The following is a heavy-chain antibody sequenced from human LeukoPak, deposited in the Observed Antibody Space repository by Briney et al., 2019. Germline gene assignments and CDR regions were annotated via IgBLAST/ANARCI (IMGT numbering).Heavy chain of an antibody. V-gene: IGHV1-46*01. CDR3: ARSTTPIAAAAPLDY. J-gene: IGHJ4*02. CDR1: GYTFTSYY. Sequence: ASVKVSCKASGYTFTSYYMHWVRQAPGQGLEWMGIINPSGGSTSYAQKFQGRVTMTRDTSTSTVYMELSSLRSEDTAVYYCARSTTPIAAAAPLDYWGQGTLVTVSS. CDR2: INPSGGST. D-gene: IGHD6-25*01.